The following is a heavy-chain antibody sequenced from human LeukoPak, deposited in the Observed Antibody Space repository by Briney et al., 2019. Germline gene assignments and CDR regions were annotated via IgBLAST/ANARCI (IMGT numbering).Heavy chain of an antibody. CDR1: GCTFSSYW. J-gene: IGHJ4*02. Sequence: GGSLRLSCAASGCTFSSYWMHWVRQGPGKGLVWVSRINSDGSSTRNADSVKGRFTISRDNAKNTLYLQMNSLRADDTAVYYCARGLAYCGGDCYNSLDYWGQGTLVTVSS. CDR3: ARGLAYCGGDCYNSLDY. V-gene: IGHV3-74*01. D-gene: IGHD2-21*02. CDR2: INSDGSST.